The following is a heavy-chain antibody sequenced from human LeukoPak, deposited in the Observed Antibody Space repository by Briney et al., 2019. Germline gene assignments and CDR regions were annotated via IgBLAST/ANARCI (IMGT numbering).Heavy chain of an antibody. D-gene: IGHD1-26*01. CDR3: ARDRVGATRRWFDP. CDR1: GGSFSGYY. J-gene: IGHJ5*02. CDR2: IYYSGST. Sequence: NSSETLSLTCAVYGGSFSGYYWSWIRQPPGKGLEWIGSIYYSGSTYYNPSLKSRVTISVDTSKNQFSLKLSSVTAADTAVYYCARDRVGATRRWFDPWGQGTLVTVSS. V-gene: IGHV4-34*01.